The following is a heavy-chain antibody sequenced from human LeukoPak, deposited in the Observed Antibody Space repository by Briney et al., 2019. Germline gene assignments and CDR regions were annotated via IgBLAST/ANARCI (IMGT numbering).Heavy chain of an antibody. V-gene: IGHV4-59*08. CDR3: ARHSPPQIAAANYNWFDP. CDR1: GGSISSYY. Sequence: PSETLSLTCTVSGGSISSYYWSWIRQPPGKGLEWIGYIYYSGSTNYNPSLKSRVTISVDTSKNQFSLKLSSVTAADTAVYYCARHSPPQIAAANYNWFDPWGRGTLVTVSS. CDR2: IYYSGST. D-gene: IGHD6-13*01. J-gene: IGHJ5*02.